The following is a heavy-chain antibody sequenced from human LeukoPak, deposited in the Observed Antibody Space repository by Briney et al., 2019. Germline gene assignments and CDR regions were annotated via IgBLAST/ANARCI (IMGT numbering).Heavy chain of an antibody. CDR3: ARSRNYYDSTGYLYYFDY. CDR1: GGSISSSSYY. V-gene: IGHV4-39*01. D-gene: IGHD3-22*01. Sequence: SETLSLTCTVSGGSISSSSYYWGWIRQPPGKGLEWIGSIYYSGSTYYNPSLKSRVTISVDTSKNQFSLKLSSVTAADTAVYYCARSRNYYDSTGYLYYFDYWGQGTLVTVSS. CDR2: IYYSGST. J-gene: IGHJ4*02.